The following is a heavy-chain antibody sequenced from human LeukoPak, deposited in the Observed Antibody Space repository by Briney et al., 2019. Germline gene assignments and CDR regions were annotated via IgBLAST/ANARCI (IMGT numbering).Heavy chain of an antibody. CDR3: ARGGDGYNLRKPDYYYYGMDV. CDR1: GFTFSSYA. D-gene: IGHD5-24*01. J-gene: IGHJ6*02. V-gene: IGHV3-30*04. Sequence: GGSLRLSCAASGFTFSSYAMHWARQAPGKGLEWVAVISYDGSNKYYADSVRGRFTIPRDNSKNTLYLQMNSLRAEDTAVYYCARGGDGYNLRKPDYYYYGMDVWGQGTTVTVSS. CDR2: ISYDGSNK.